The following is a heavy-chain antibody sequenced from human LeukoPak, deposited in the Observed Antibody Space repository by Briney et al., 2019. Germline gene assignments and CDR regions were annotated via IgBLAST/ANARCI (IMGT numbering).Heavy chain of an antibody. CDR2: IDKSGST. D-gene: IGHD3-22*01. J-gene: IGHJ6*02. CDR3: ATHPYSSGNYNYNMDV. V-gene: IGHV4-39*01. CDR1: GVSISSSSHY. Sequence: KPSETLSLTCTVSGVSISSSSHYWGWIRQPPGKGLEWIGRIDKSGSTSYNPSLRSRVTISVDTSKNQFSLNLIPVTAADTAVYYCATHPYSSGNYNYNMDVWGQGTTVTVSS.